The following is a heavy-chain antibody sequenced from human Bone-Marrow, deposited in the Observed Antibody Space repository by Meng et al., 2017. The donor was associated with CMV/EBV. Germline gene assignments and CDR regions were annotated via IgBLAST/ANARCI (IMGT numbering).Heavy chain of an antibody. CDR1: GYTFTGYY. CDR2: MNTNSGNT. V-gene: IGHV1-8*02. D-gene: IGHD2-15*01. J-gene: IGHJ6*02. Sequence: ASVKVSCKASGYTFTGYYMHWVRQATGQGLEWMGWMNTNSGNTGYAQKFQGRVTMTRNTSISTAYMELSSLRSEDTAVYYCARGGECSGGSCPYDYYYGMDVWGQGTTVTVSS. CDR3: ARGGECSGGSCPYDYYYGMDV.